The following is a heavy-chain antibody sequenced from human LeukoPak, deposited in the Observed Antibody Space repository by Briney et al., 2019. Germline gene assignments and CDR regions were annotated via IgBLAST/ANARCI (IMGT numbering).Heavy chain of an antibody. CDR3: VRDFRFLDDY. CDR2: IKQDGSEK. CDR1: GFTLSTYW. J-gene: IGHJ4*02. D-gene: IGHD3-3*01. Sequence: GGSLRLSCAASGFTLSTYWMTWVRQAPGKGLEWVANIKQDGSEKYYVDSVKGRFTISRDNAKNSLYLQMNSLRAEDTAMYYCVRDFRFLDDYWGQGTLVTVSS. V-gene: IGHV3-7*01.